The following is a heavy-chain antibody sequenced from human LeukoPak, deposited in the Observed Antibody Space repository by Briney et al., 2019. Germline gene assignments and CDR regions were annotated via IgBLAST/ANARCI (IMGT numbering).Heavy chain of an antibody. CDR3: AKAGYASSWNRHFDY. J-gene: IGHJ4*02. D-gene: IGHD6-13*01. Sequence: QSGGSLRLSCAASGFTSSNFGMHWVRQAPGKGLEWVAVMSFDGSDEYYADSVKGRFTVSRDNSRNTLYLRMNSLRPEDTATYYCAKAGYASSWNRHFDYWGQGTLVTVSS. V-gene: IGHV3-30*18. CDR1: GFTSSNFG. CDR2: MSFDGSDE.